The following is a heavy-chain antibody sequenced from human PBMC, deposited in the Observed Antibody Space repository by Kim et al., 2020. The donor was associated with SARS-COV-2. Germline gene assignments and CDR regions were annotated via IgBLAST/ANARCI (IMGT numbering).Heavy chain of an antibody. V-gene: IGHV3-30*04. Sequence: GGSLRHSCAASGFTFSTYAMHWVRQAPGKGLEWVSVISYDGSNKYYLDSVKGRFTISRDNSKSTVYMQVNSLRPEDTAVYHCARAHCSGTTCPERGAYSYYAMDVWGQGTTVTVSS. J-gene: IGHJ6*02. CDR1: GFTFSTYA. CDR2: ISYDGSNK. CDR3: ARAHCSGTTCPERGAYSYYAMDV. D-gene: IGHD2-2*01.